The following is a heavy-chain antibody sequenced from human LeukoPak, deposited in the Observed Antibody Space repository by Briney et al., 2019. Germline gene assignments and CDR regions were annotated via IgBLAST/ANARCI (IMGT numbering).Heavy chain of an antibody. CDR1: GYTFTGYY. CDR2: INPNSGGT. J-gene: IGHJ4*02. Sequence: ASVKVSCKAPGYTFTGYYMHWVRQAPGQGLEWMGWINPNSGGTNYAQKFQGRVTMTRDTSIGTAYMELSRLRSDDTAVYYCARDDSSGYIDYWGQGTLVTVSS. V-gene: IGHV1-2*02. D-gene: IGHD3-22*01. CDR3: ARDDSSGYIDY.